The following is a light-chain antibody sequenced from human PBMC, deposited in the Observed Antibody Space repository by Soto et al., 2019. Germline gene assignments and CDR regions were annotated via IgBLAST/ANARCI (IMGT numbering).Light chain of an antibody. Sequence: EILLTQSPATLSVSPGEGATLSCRASQSVSGNLAWYQQKPGQAPRLLIYGVSTRATGIPARFSGSGSGTEFTLTISGLQSEDFAVYYCQHYNNWPPRTFGQGTKLDI. CDR1: QSVSGN. J-gene: IGKJ1*01. V-gene: IGKV3-15*01. CDR2: GVS. CDR3: QHYNNWPPRT.